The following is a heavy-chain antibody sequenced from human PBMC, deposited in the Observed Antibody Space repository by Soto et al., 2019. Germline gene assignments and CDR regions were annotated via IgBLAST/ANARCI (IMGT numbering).Heavy chain of an antibody. D-gene: IGHD3-9*01. J-gene: IGHJ5*02. CDR3: AGVTYYDILTGYSPHNWLDP. CDR1: GFTFSNAW. Sequence: GGSLRLSCAASGFTFSNAWMSWFRQAPGKGLEWVGRIKSKTDGGTTDYAAPVKGRFTISRDDSKNTLYLQMNSLKTEDTAVYYCAGVTYYDILTGYSPHNWLDPWGQGTLVTVSS. CDR2: IKSKTDGGTT. V-gene: IGHV3-15*01.